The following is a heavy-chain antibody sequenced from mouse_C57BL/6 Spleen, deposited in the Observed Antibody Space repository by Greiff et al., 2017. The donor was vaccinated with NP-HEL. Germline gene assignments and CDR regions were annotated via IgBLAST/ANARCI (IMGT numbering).Heavy chain of an antibody. CDR3: ARHGDPHYYGSSFDD. V-gene: IGHV5-9*01. CDR1: GFTFSSYT. CDR2: ISGGGGNT. J-gene: IGHJ2*01. D-gene: IGHD1-1*01. Sequence: EVNVVESGGGLVKPGGSLKLSCAASGFTFSSYTMSWVRQTPEKRLEWVATISGGGGNTYYPDSVKGRFTISRDNATNTLYLQMSSLRSEDTALYYCARHGDPHYYGSSFDDWGQGTTLTVSS.